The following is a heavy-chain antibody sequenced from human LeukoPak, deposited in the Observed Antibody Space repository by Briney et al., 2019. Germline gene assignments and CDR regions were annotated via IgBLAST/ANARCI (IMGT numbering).Heavy chain of an antibody. CDR3: ANEGDTAMDY. CDR1: GGSISSSSYY. CDR2: IYYSGST. V-gene: IGHV4-39*01. Sequence: SETLSLTCTVSGGSISSSSYYWGWIRKPPGKGLEWIGSIYYSGSTYYNPSLKSRVTISVDTSKNQFSLKLSPVTAADTAVYYCANEGDTAMDYWGQGTLVTVSS. D-gene: IGHD5-18*01. J-gene: IGHJ4*02.